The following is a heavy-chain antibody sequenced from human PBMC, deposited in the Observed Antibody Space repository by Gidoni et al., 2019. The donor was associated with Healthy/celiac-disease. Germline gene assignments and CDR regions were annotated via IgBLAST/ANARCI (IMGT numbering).Heavy chain of an antibody. Sequence: QVQLVESGGGLVKTGGSLRLSCAASGFTFSDYYMSWIRQAPGKGLEWFSYISSSGSTIYYADSVKGRFTISRDNAKNSLYLQMNSLRAEDTAVYYCARDAPSLDYGDYGVDYWGQGTLVTVSS. D-gene: IGHD4-17*01. CDR1: GFTFSDYY. CDR3: ARDAPSLDYGDYGVDY. CDR2: ISSSGSTI. V-gene: IGHV3-11*01. J-gene: IGHJ4*02.